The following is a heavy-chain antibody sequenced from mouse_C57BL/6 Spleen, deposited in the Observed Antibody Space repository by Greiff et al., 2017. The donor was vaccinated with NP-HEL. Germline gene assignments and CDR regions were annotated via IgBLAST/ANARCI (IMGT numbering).Heavy chain of an antibody. D-gene: IGHD2-4*01. Sequence: EVQRVESGPELVKPGDSVKISCKASGYSFTGYFMNWVMQSHGKSLEWIGRINPYNGDTFYNQKFKGKATLTVDKSSSTANMEIRSLTSEDSAVYYCARGVYDYDGYAMDYWGQGTSVTVSS. CDR1: GYSFTGYF. V-gene: IGHV1-20*01. J-gene: IGHJ4*01. CDR3: ARGVYDYDGYAMDY. CDR2: INPYNGDT.